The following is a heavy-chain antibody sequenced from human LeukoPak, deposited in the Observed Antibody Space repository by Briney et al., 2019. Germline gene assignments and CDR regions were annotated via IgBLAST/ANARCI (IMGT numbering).Heavy chain of an antibody. CDR3: ARDVYGDYAMDS. V-gene: IGHV3-21*01. Sequence: GGSLRLSCEVSGFTLTTYTMTWVRQAPGKGLEWVSSISSSSSYIYYADSLKGRFTISRDNAKNSLYLQLNSLRAEDTAIYYCARDVYGDYAMDSWGQGTLVTVSS. J-gene: IGHJ4*02. D-gene: IGHD4-17*01. CDR2: ISSSSSYI. CDR1: GFTLTTYT.